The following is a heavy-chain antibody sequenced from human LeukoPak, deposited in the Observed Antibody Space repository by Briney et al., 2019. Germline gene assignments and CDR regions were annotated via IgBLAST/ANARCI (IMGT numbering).Heavy chain of an antibody. CDR3: ARAGRENGHAFDI. Sequence: SETLSLTCTVSGGSVSSGSYYWSWIRQPPGKGLEWIGYIYYSGSTNYNPSLKSRVTISVDTSKNQFSLKLSSVTAADTAVYYWARAGRENGHAFDIWGQGTMVTVSS. CDR1: GGSVSSGSYY. V-gene: IGHV4-61*01. D-gene: IGHD1-1*01. CDR2: IYYSGST. J-gene: IGHJ3*02.